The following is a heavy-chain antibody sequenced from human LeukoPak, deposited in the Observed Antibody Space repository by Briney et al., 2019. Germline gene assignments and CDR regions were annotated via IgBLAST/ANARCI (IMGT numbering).Heavy chain of an antibody. CDR1: GYTFTSYY. D-gene: IGHD3-10*01. Sequence: GASVKVSCKASGYTFTSYYMHWVRQAPGQGLEWMGIINPSGGSTSYAQKFQGRVTMTRDTSTSTVYMALSSLRSEDTAVYYCARVNDYYGSGSYYTALSFDYWGQGTLVTVSS. J-gene: IGHJ4*02. V-gene: IGHV1-46*01. CDR2: INPSGGST. CDR3: ARVNDYYGSGSYYTALSFDY.